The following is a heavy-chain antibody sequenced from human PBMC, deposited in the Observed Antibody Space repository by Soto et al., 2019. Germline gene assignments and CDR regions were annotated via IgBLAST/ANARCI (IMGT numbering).Heavy chain of an antibody. CDR2: IDPSDSYT. CDR1: GYSFTSYW. V-gene: IGHV5-10-1*01. J-gene: IGHJ5*02. CDR3: ARRTKKYSSGWYPFDP. D-gene: IGHD6-19*01. Sequence: GESLKISCKGSGYSFTSYWISWVRQMPGKGLEWMGRIDPSDSYTNYSPSFQGHVTISADKSISTAYLQWSSLKASDTAMYYCARRTKKYSSGWYPFDPWGQGTLVTVSS.